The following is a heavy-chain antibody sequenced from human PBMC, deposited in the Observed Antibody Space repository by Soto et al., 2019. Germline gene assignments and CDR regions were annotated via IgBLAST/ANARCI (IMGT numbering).Heavy chain of an antibody. V-gene: IGHV5-10-1*01. D-gene: IGHD6-25*01. Sequence: EVQLVQSGAEVKKPGESLRISCQGSGYSFTSYWITWVRQMPGKGLEWMGRINPSDSYTTYSPSFQGHVTISVDKSFSTAYLQWHSLKASDTAMYFCARVASGWTRGFDPWGQGTLVIVSS. CDR3: ARVASGWTRGFDP. CDR2: INPSDSYT. CDR1: GYSFTSYW. J-gene: IGHJ5*02.